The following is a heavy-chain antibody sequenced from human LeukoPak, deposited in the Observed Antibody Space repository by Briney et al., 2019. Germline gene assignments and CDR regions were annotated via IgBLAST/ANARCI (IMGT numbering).Heavy chain of an antibody. CDR3: AKDTFSSSWYWGMFDH. J-gene: IGHJ4*02. D-gene: IGHD6-13*01. V-gene: IGHV3-23*01. CDR1: GFTFSSYA. Sequence: GGSLRLSCAASGFTFSSYAMSWVRQAPGKGLGWVSAISGSGGSTYYADSVKGRFTISRDNSKNTLYLQMNSLRAEDTAVYYCAKDTFSSSWYWGMFDHWGQGTLVTLFS. CDR2: ISGSGGST.